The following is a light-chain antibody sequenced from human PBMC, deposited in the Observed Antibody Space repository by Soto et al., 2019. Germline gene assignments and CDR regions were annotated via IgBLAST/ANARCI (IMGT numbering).Light chain of an antibody. CDR1: SGHSTYA. CDR2: LNSDGRH. V-gene: IGLV4-69*01. J-gene: IGLJ2*01. Sequence: QSVLTQSPSASASLGASVKLTCTLSSGHSTYAIAWHQQQPEKGPRYLMKLNSDGRHSKGDGLPDRFSGTSSGAAPYLTISRLQSEDEAAYYPQTWGTGGDVVFGGGTKLTVL. CDR3: QTWGTGGDVV.